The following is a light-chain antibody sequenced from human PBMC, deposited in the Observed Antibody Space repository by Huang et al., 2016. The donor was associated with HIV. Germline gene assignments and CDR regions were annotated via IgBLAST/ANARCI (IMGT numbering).Light chain of an antibody. J-gene: IGKJ2*01. V-gene: IGKV1-16*01. Sequence: DIQMTQSPSSLSASVGDRVTITCRASQDISNYLVWFQQKPGKAPKALIYAASTLQTGVPSRFSGRGSGTGFTLTINSLQPEDFATYYCQHYKTYPLTFGQGTKLEIK. CDR3: QHYKTYPLT. CDR2: AAS. CDR1: QDISNY.